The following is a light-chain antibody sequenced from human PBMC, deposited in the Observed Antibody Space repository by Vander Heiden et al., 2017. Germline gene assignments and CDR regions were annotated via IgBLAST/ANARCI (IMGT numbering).Light chain of an antibody. CDR2: EAS. V-gene: IGKV1-33*01. CDR3: QQHNTVPYT. J-gene: IGKJ2*01. CDR1: SNY. Sequence: DIQMTQSPSSLSASVGDRVTISNYLNWYQQKPGKAPKLLIYEASNLETGVPSRFSGSGSGTDFTFSISSLQPEDIATYYCQQHNTVPYTFGQGTKLEI.